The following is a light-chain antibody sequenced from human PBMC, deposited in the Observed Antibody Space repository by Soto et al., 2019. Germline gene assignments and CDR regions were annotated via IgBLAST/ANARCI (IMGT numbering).Light chain of an antibody. V-gene: IGKV3-15*01. CDR2: GAS. CDR3: HQYNNLPLYT. CDR1: QSVSSN. J-gene: IGKJ2*01. Sequence: EIVMTQSPATLSVSPGERATLSCRASQSVSSNLAWYQQKPGQAPRLLIYGASTRATGIPARFSGSGSGTEFTLTISSLQSEDFAVYYCHQYNNLPLYTFGQGTK.